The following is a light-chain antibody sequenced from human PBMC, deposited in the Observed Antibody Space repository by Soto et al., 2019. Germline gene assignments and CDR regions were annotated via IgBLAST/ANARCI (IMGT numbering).Light chain of an antibody. CDR3: QQRSNWPT. J-gene: IGKJ5*01. CDR1: QSVSSN. CDR2: DAS. V-gene: IGKV3-11*01. Sequence: EIVMTQSPGTVSLSPGERATLSCRASQSVSSNLAWYQQKPGQAPRLLIYDASNRATGIPARFSGSGSGTDFTLTISSLEPEDFAVYYCQQRSNWPTFGQGTRLEIK.